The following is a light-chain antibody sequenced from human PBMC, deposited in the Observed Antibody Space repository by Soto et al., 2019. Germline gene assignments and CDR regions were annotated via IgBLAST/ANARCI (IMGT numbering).Light chain of an antibody. CDR3: QQYGSSGT. CDR2: GAS. J-gene: IGKJ1*01. CDR1: QGVSSTY. Sequence: EIVLTQSPGTLSLSPGERATLSCRASQGVSSTYLAWYQQKPGQAPRLLIYGASFRATGIPDRFSGSGSGTDFTLTITRLEPEDFAVYYCQQYGSSGTFGQGTKVDIK. V-gene: IGKV3-20*01.